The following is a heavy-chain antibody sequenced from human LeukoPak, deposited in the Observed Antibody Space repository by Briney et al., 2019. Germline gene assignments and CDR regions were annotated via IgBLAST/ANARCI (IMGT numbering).Heavy chain of an antibody. CDR1: GFTFSSYE. D-gene: IGHD4-11*01. J-gene: IGHJ4*02. CDR3: ARDLQPFDY. V-gene: IGHV3-48*03. CDR2: ISSSGSTI. Sequence: GGSLRLSCAASGFTFSSYEMNWVRQAPGKGLEWVSYISSSGSTIYYADSVKGRFTISRDNAKNSLYLQMNSLTAEDTAVYYCARDLQPFDYWGQGTLVTVSS.